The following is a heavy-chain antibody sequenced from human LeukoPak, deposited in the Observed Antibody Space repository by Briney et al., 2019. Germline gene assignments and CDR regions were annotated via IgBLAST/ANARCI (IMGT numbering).Heavy chain of an antibody. D-gene: IGHD6-19*01. CDR1: GGSFSGYY. V-gene: IGHV4-34*01. J-gene: IGHJ4*02. CDR2: INHSGST. CDR3: ARSRGSGWYRGWYFDY. Sequence: SETLALTCAVYGGSFSGYYWSWIRQPPGKGLEWIGEINHSGSTNYNPSLKSRVTISVDTSKNQFSLKLSSVTAADTAVYYCARSRGSGWYRGWYFDYWGQGTLVTVSS.